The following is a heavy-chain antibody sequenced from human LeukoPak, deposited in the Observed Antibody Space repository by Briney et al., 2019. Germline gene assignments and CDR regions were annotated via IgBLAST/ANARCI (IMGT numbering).Heavy chain of an antibody. CDR2: INHSGST. D-gene: IGHD6-13*01. Sequence: PSETLSLTCAVYGGSFSGYYWSWIRQPPGKGLEWIGEINHSGSTYYNPSLKSRVTISVDTSKNQFSLKLSSVTAADTAVYYCASHTAAAGYYFDYWGQGTLVTVSS. V-gene: IGHV4-34*01. CDR3: ASHTAAAGYYFDY. CDR1: GGSFSGYY. J-gene: IGHJ4*02.